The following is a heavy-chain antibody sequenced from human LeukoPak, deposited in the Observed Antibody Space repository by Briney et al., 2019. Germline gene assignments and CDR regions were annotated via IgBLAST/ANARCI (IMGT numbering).Heavy chain of an antibody. J-gene: IGHJ4*02. Sequence: NPSETLSLTCTVSGGSISSGSYYWSWIRQPAGKGLEWIGSIYYSGSIYYNPSLKSRVTISVDTSKNQFSLKLRSVTAADTAVYYCARDPQGELSSLDYWGQGTLVTVSS. CDR2: IYYSGSI. CDR1: GGSISSGSYY. CDR3: ARDPQGELSSLDY. D-gene: IGHD1-7*01. V-gene: IGHV4-39*07.